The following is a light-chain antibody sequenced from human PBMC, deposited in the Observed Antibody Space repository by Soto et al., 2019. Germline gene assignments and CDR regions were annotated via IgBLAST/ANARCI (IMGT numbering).Light chain of an antibody. CDR3: QRFNSYSWT. CDR1: QGISSA. Sequence: AIQLTQSPSSLSASVGDRVTITCRASQGISSALAWYQQKPGKAPKLLIYDASSLESGVPSRFSGSGSGTDFTLTISSLQPEDFATYYCQRFNSYSWTFGQGTKVEIK. V-gene: IGKV1-13*02. J-gene: IGKJ1*01. CDR2: DAS.